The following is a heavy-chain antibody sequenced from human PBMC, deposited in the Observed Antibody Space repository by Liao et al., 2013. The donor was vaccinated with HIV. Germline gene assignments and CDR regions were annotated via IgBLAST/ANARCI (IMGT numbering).Heavy chain of an antibody. CDR2: IYFIGST. V-gene: IGHV4-59*12. Sequence: QVQLQESGPGLVKPSETLSLTCTVSGGSISSYYWSWIRQPPGRGLEWIGYIYFIGSTNYNPSLKSRVTISVDTSKNQFSLRLSSATAADTAVYYCARDAYYYDSSGYFYYYYMDVWGKGTTVTVSS. CDR3: ARDAYYYDSSGYFYYYYMDV. CDR1: GGSISSYY. J-gene: IGHJ6*03. D-gene: IGHD3-22*01.